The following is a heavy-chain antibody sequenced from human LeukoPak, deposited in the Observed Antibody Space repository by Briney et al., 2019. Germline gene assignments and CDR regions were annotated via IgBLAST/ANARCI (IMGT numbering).Heavy chain of an antibody. V-gene: IGHV3-21*01. Sequence: PGRSLRLSCAASGFAFSSYSMNWVRQAPGKGLEWVSSISSSSSYIYYADSVKGRFTISRDNAKNSLYLQMNSLRAEDTAVYYCARDLAAAGDYWGQGTLVTVSS. CDR3: ARDLAAAGDY. J-gene: IGHJ4*02. CDR2: ISSSSSYI. D-gene: IGHD6-13*01. CDR1: GFAFSSYS.